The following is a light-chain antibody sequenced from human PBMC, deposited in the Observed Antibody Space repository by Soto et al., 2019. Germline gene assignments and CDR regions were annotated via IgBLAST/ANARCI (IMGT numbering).Light chain of an antibody. CDR3: QQYNYWPPWT. CDR2: GAS. Sequence: EIVMTQSPATLSVSPGERVTLSCRASQSLSSNLAWYQQKPGQAPRLLIYGASTRATDVPARFSGSGSETEFTLTISSLQAEDFAVYYCQQYNYWPPWTVGQGTKVEI. J-gene: IGKJ1*01. CDR1: QSLSSN. V-gene: IGKV3-15*01.